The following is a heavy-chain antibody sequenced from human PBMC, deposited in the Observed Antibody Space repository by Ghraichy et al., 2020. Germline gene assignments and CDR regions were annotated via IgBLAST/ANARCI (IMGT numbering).Heavy chain of an antibody. CDR2: IDHSGDT. D-gene: IGHD3-16*01. V-gene: IGHV4-34*01. CDR3: ARVKWRGDPFPYYGLDI. J-gene: IGHJ6*02. Sequence: SQTLSLTCAVYNGSFNGYYWSWIRQPPGKGLAWIGEIDHSGDTYYNPSLRSRVTPSADTSKSQFSLKVTSLTAADTAVYYCARVKWRGDPFPYYGLDIWGQGTAVTVSS. CDR1: NGSFNGYY.